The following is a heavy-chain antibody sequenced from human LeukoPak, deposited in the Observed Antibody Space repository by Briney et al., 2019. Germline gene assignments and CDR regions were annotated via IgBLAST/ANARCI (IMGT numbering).Heavy chain of an antibody. CDR2: MNPNSGNT. J-gene: IGHJ3*02. CDR1: GYTFTSYD. CDR3: ASVYSGSPDAFDI. D-gene: IGHD1-26*01. Sequence: ASVKVSCKASGYTFTSYDINWVRQATGQGLEWMGWMNPNSGNTGYAQKFQGRVTMTRNTSISTAYMELSSLRSEDTAVYYCASVYSGSPDAFDIWGQGTMVTVSS. V-gene: IGHV1-8*01.